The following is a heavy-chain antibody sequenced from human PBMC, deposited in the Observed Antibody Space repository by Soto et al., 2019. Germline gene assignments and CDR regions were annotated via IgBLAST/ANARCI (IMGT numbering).Heavy chain of an antibody. Sequence: GVSLRLSCAAAGFTCSGFSRNWVRQAPGKGLEWVSSISSSSSYIYYADSVKGRFTISRDNAKNSLYLQMNSLRAEDTAVYYCARDLEYYYDSSGYPPGAFDIWGQGTMVNVSS. CDR2: ISSSSSYI. CDR1: GFTCSGFS. V-gene: IGHV3-21*01. D-gene: IGHD3-22*01. CDR3: ARDLEYYYDSSGYPPGAFDI. J-gene: IGHJ3*02.